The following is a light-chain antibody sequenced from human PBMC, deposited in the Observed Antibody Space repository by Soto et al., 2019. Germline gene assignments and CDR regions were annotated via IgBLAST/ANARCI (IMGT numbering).Light chain of an antibody. J-gene: IGKJ5*01. V-gene: IGKV1-33*01. CDR1: QDITDY. Sequence: DIHITQSPSSLSSSVGDRVTITCQASQDITDYLNWYQQRPGKAPKLLISDASNLETGVPSRFSGSGSGTDFTFTISSLQPEDIATYYCQQYDNLPTFGQGTRLEIK. CDR2: DAS. CDR3: QQYDNLPT.